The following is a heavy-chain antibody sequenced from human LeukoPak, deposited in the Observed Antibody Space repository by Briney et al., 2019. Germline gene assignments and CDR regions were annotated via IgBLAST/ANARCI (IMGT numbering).Heavy chain of an antibody. Sequence: ASVKVSCKASGYTFTGYYMHWVRQAPGQGLEWMGWINPNSGGTNYAQKFQGRVTMTRDTSISTAYMELSRLRSDDTAVYYCARRGVDILTGYYNYYYMDVWGKGTTVTISS. J-gene: IGHJ6*03. V-gene: IGHV1-2*02. D-gene: IGHD3-9*01. CDR1: GYTFTGYY. CDR2: INPNSGGT. CDR3: ARRGVDILTGYYNYYYMDV.